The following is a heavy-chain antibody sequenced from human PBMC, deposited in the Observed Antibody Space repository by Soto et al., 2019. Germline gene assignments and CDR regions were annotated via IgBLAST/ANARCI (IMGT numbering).Heavy chain of an antibody. J-gene: IGHJ6*02. CDR3: STSVYYSTTRCYYYYGLDV. D-gene: IGHD2-2*01. Sequence: QVQLVQSGAEVKKPGSSVKVSCKVSGGTFSSHSLNWVRQAPGQGPEWMGGIIPIFGTENYAQKFQGRVTITADESTSTAYMELSSLTSEDTALYYCSTSVYYSTTRCYYYYGLDVWGQGTTVIVSS. CDR2: IIPIFGTE. CDR1: GGTFSSHS. V-gene: IGHV1-69*01.